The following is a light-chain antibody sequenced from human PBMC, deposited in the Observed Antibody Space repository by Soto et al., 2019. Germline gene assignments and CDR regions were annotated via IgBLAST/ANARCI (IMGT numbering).Light chain of an antibody. CDR3: SVYTSSGTRV. J-gene: IGLJ3*02. V-gene: IGLV2-14*01. CDR2: GVT. CDR1: SNVVGGYNS. Sequence: QSAPSQPASVSGSPGQSITISCTGASNVVGGYNSVSWYQQQQGKAPKLMIYGVTNLPSGISSCFYGRKSGNQASLTIYGLQAEEEADYYCSVYTSSGTRVFGGETKVTV.